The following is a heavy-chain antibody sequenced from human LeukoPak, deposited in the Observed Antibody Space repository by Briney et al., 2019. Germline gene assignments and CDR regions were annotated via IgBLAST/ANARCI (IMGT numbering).Heavy chain of an antibody. CDR3: ARSGYYTRHFDY. CDR2: IYTSGST. J-gene: IGHJ4*02. CDR1: GGSISSGSYY. Sequence: SQTLSLTCTVSGGSISSGSYYWSWIQQPAGKGLEWIGRIYTSGSTNYNPSLKSRVTISVDTSKNQFSLKLSSVTAADTAVYYCARSGYYTRHFDYWGQGTLVTVSS. V-gene: IGHV4-61*02. D-gene: IGHD3-3*01.